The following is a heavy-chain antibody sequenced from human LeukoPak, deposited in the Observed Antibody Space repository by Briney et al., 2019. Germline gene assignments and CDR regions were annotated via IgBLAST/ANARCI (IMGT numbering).Heavy chain of an antibody. CDR2: IGTAGDT. J-gene: IGHJ3*02. V-gene: IGHV3-13*01. CDR1: GFTLSSYD. D-gene: IGHD3-22*01. CDR3: ARARASYDSRDDALDI. Sequence: GGSLRLSCAASGFTLSSYDMHWVRQATGKGLEWVSAIGTAGDTYYPGSVKGRFTISRENAKNSLYLQMNSLRAGDTAVYYCARARASYDSRDDALDIWGQGTMVTVSS.